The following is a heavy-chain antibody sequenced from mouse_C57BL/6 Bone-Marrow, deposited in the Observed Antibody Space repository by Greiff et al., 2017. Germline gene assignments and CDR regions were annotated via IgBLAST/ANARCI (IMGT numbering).Heavy chain of an antibody. CDR2: LRNKANNHAT. J-gene: IGHJ1*03. CDR3: TRPFGYCDV. CDR1: GFTFSDAW. Sequence: EVQLVASGGGLVQPGGSMKLSCAASGFTFSDAWMDWVRQSPEKGLEWVAELRNKANNHATYYAESVKGRFTISRYYSKSSVYLRMSSLRDEDTGIYYCTRPFGYCDVGGTGTTVTVSS. V-gene: IGHV6-6*01.